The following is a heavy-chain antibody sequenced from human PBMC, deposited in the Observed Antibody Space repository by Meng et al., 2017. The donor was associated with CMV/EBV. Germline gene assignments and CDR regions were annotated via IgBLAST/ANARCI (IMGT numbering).Heavy chain of an antibody. CDR3: ARVTGAGGYYFDY. Sequence: GESLKISCAASGFTFSSYAMHWVRQAPGKGLEYVSAISSNGGSTYYADSVKGRFTISRDNSKNTLYLQMGSLRAEDMAVYYCARVTGAGGYYFDYWGQGTLVTVSS. J-gene: IGHJ4*02. D-gene: IGHD4-23*01. CDR2: ISSNGGST. V-gene: IGHV3-64*02. CDR1: GFTFSSYA.